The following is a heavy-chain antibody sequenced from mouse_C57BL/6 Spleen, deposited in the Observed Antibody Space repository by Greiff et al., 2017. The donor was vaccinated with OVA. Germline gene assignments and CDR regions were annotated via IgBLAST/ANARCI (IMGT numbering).Heavy chain of an antibody. V-gene: IGHV2-6*01. CDR1: GFSLTSYG. J-gene: IGHJ4*01. CDR2: IWGVGST. D-gene: IGHD1-1*01. Sequence: LVAPSQSLSITCTVSGFSLTSYGVDWVRQSPGKGLEWLGVIWGVGSTNYNSALKSRLSISKDNSKSQVFLKMNSLQTDDTAMYYCARIYYYGSSYVWDYWGQGTSVTVSS. CDR3: ARIYYYGSSYVWDY.